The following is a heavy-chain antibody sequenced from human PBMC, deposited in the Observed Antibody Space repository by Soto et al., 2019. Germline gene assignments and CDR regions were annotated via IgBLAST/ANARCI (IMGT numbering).Heavy chain of an antibody. J-gene: IGHJ5*02. V-gene: IGHV4-59*01. CDR1: GGSFSGYY. CDR3: AGFSSGTYLFDL. Sequence: SETLSLTCAVYGGSFSGYYWSWIRQPPGKGLEWIGYIYGTGTTNYSPSLTNRVTISVDMSKNQFSLRLSSVTAADTAVYYCAGFSSGTYLFDLWGQGTPVTVSS. D-gene: IGHD1-26*01. CDR2: IYGTGTT.